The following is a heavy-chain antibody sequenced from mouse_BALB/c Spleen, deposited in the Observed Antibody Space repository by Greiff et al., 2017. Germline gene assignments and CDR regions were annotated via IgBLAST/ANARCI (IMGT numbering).Heavy chain of an antibody. CDR3: ARHSPLFAY. CDR1: GFTFSSYT. Sequence: DVMLVESGGGLVQPGGSLKLSCAASGFTFSSYTMSWVRQTPEKRLEWVAYISNGGGSTYYPDTVKGRFTISRDNAKNTLYLQMSSLKSEDTAMYYCARHSPLFAYWGQGTLVTVSA. V-gene: IGHV5-12-2*01. J-gene: IGHJ3*01. CDR2: ISNGGGST.